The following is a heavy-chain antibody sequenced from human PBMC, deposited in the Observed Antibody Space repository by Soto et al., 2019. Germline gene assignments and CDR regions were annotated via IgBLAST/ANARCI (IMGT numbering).Heavy chain of an antibody. J-gene: IGHJ4*02. CDR1: GYTFTSYG. V-gene: IGHV1-18*01. Sequence: QVQLVQSGAEVKKPGASVKVSCKASGYTFTSYGISWVRQAPGQGLEWMGWISAYNGNTNYAQKLQGRVTMTTDTTTSTGYMELRSLRSDDTAVYYCARDVRGYNWHDGSFDYWGQGTLVTVSS. D-gene: IGHD1-1*01. CDR2: ISAYNGNT. CDR3: ARDVRGYNWHDGSFDY.